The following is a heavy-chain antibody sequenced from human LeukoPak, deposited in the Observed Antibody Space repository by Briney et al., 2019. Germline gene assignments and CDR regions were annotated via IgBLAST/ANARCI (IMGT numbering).Heavy chain of an antibody. J-gene: IGHJ6*02. CDR2: IRSKAYRGTT. D-gene: IGHD4-17*01. V-gene: IGHV3-49*04. CDR3: AKDRYGDFYYYYGMDV. Sequence: GGSLRLSCTGSGFTFGDHAMSWVRQAPGKGLEWVGFIRSKAYRGTTEYAASVKGRFTISRDNSKNTLYLQMNSLRAEDTAVYYCAKDRYGDFYYYYGMDVWGQGTTVTVSS. CDR1: GFTFGDHA.